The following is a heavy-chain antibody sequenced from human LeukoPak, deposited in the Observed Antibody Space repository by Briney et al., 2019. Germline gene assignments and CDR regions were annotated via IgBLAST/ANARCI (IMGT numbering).Heavy chain of an antibody. CDR1: GCTFSSNA. CDR2: ISDSGGST. Sequence: GGSLRLSCAASGCTFSSNAMSWVRQAPGKGLEWVSAISDSGGSTYYADSVKGRFTISRDNSKNTLYLQMNSLRAADTAVYYCAKDTHDYGNYNLFDPWGQGTLVTVPS. D-gene: IGHD4-11*01. J-gene: IGHJ5*02. CDR3: AKDTHDYGNYNLFDP. V-gene: IGHV3-23*01.